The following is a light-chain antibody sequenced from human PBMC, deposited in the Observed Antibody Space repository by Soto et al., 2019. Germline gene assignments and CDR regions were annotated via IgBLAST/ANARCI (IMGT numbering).Light chain of an antibody. J-gene: IGLJ3*02. Sequence: QAVVTQPASVSGSPGQSITISCTGTSSDVGNYNLVSWYQHHPGKAPKLMIYEVSVRPSGVSSRFSGSKSGNTASLTISGLQAEDEADYYCCSYAGSWVFGGGTKLTVL. CDR1: SSDVGNYNL. CDR2: EVS. V-gene: IGLV2-23*02. CDR3: CSYAGSWV.